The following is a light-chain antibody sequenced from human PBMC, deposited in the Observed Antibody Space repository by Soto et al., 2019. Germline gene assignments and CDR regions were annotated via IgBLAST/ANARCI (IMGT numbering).Light chain of an antibody. Sequence: QSVLTQPPSASGSPGQSVAISCTGTSSDVGGYNYVSWYQQHPGKAPKLMIYEVNKRPSGVPDRFSGSKSGNTASLTVSGLQAEDEATYYCSSYTNRSTVVFGGGTKLTVL. V-gene: IGLV2-8*01. CDR2: EVN. J-gene: IGLJ2*01. CDR3: SSYTNRSTVV. CDR1: SSDVGGYNY.